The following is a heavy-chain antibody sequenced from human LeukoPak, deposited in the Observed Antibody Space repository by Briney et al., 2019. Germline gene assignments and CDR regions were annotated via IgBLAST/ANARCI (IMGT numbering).Heavy chain of an antibody. D-gene: IGHD6-13*01. CDR3: AREGAAAGHIDY. CDR1: GYTFTGYY. CDR2: INPNSGGT. J-gene: IGHJ4*02. Sequence: ASVKVSCKASGYTFTGYYMHWVRQAPGQGLEWMGWINPNSGGTNYAQKFQGWVTMTRDTSISTAYMELSRLRSDDTAVYYYAREGAAAGHIDYWGQGTLVTVSS. V-gene: IGHV1-2*04.